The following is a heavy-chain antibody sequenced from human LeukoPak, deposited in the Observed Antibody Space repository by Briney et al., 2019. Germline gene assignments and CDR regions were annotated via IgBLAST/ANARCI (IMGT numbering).Heavy chain of an antibody. V-gene: IGHV3-23*01. J-gene: IGHJ4*02. D-gene: IGHD3-16*01. CDR1: GFTFSSYA. CDR2: ISGSGGST. Sequence: GGSLRLSCAASGFTFSSYAMSWVRQAPGKGLEWVSAISGSGGSTYYADSVKGRFTISRDNSKNTLYLQMNSLRAEDTAVYYCAKGGYDYALSASHLDYWGQGTLVTVTS. CDR3: AKGGYDYALSASHLDY.